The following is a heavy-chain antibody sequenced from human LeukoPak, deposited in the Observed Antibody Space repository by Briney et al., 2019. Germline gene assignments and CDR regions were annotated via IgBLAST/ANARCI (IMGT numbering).Heavy chain of an antibody. J-gene: IGHJ4*02. CDR2: IYYSGST. CDR1: GGSISSSSYY. V-gene: IGHV4-39*01. D-gene: IGHD3-16*02. CDR3: ARQITFGGVIVANFDY. Sequence: KASETLSLTCTVSGGSISSSSYYWGWIRQPPGKGLEWIGSIYYSGSTYYNPSLKSRVTISVDTSKNQFSLKLSSVTAADTAVYYCARQITFGGVIVANFDYWGQGTLVTVSS.